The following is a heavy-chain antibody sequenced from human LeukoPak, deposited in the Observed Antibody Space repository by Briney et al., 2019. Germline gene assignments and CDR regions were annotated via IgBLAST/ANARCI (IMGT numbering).Heavy chain of an antibody. CDR2: MNPNSGNT. V-gene: IGHV1-8*01. CDR3: ARAGYSSGWYYFDY. CDR1: GYTFTSYD. D-gene: IGHD6-19*01. J-gene: IGHJ4*02. Sequence: GASVKVSCKASGYTFTSYDINWVRQATGQGLEWMGWMNPNSGNTGYAQKFQGRVTMTRNTSISTAYMELSSLRSEDTAVYYCARAGYSSGWYYFDYWGQGTLVTVSS.